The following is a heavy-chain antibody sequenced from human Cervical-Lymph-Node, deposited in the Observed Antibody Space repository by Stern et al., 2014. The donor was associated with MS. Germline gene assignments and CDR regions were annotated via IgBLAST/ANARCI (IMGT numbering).Heavy chain of an antibody. Sequence: QLQLQESGPGLVKPSETLSLTCSVSGGSISSYYWNWIRQPPGKGLEWIANVHYSGTTNYNPSLKSRVTILLDTPTKKISLKLTSVTAADTAVYYCAGSGTYYPDYWGQGILVTVSS. J-gene: IGHJ4*02. V-gene: IGHV4-59*08. CDR2: VHYSGTT. CDR1: GGSISSYY. D-gene: IGHD3-3*01. CDR3: AGSGTYYPDY.